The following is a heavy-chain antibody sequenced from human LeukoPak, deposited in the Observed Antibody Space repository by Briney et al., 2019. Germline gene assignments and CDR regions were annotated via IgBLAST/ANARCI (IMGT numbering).Heavy chain of an antibody. V-gene: IGHV4-30-4*01. D-gene: IGHD1-14*01. CDR1: GGSISSGDYY. CDR3: ARVTRTWAPRFDY. J-gene: IGHJ4*02. CDR2: IYYSGST. Sequence: SETLSLTCTVSGGSISSGDYYWSWIRQPPGKGLEWIGYIYYSGSTYYNPSLKSRVTISVDTSKNQFSLKLSSVTAADTAVYYCARVTRTWAPRFDYWSQGTLVTVSS.